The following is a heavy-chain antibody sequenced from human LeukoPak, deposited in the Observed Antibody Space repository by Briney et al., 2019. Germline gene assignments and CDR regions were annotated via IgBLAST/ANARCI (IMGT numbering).Heavy chain of an antibody. D-gene: IGHD3-3*01. CDR2: ISSSSSYI. CDR3: ARGGYDFWSGYYKADLDY. CDR1: GFTFSSYS. V-gene: IGHV3-21*01. Sequence: GGSLRLSCAASGFTFSSYSMNWVRQAPGKGLEWVSSISSSSSYIYYADSVKGRFTISRDNAKNSLYLQMNSLRAEDTAVYYCARGGYDFWSGYYKADLDYWGQGTLVTVSS. J-gene: IGHJ4*02.